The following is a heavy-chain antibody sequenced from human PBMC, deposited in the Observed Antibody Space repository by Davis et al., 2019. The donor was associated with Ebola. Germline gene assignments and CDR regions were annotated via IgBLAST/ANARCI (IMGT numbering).Heavy chain of an antibody. CDR1: GGSVSGYY. J-gene: IGHJ6*04. Sequence: MPSETLSLTCSVSGGSVSGYYWSWIRQPPGKGLEWIGEINHSGSTNYNPSLKSRVTISVDTSKNQFSLKLSSVTAADTAVYYCARYRTMVRGVKLPQPVHMDVWGKGTTVTVSS. D-gene: IGHD3-10*01. V-gene: IGHV4-34*01. CDR2: INHSGST. CDR3: ARYRTMVRGVKLPQPVHMDV.